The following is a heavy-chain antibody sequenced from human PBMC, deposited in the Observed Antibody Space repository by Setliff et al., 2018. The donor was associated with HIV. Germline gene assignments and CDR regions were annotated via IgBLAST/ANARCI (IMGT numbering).Heavy chain of an antibody. J-gene: IGHJ6*02. CDR3: ARVFLEWLLYRPDYVMDV. CDR1: GFTFSSYE. D-gene: IGHD3-3*01. Sequence: GSLRLSCAASGFTFSSYEMNWVRQAPGKGLEWVSDISSSGSTIYYADSVKSRFTISRDNAKNSLYLQMNSLRAEDTAVYYCARVFLEWLLYRPDYVMDVWGQGTTVTVSS. CDR2: ISSSGSTI. V-gene: IGHV3-48*03.